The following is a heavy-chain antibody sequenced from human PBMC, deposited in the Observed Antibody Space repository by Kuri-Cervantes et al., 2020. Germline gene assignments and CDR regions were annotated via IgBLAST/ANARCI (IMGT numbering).Heavy chain of an antibody. J-gene: IGHJ4*02. CDR3: ARYPGIAVAGTGGFDY. Sequence: GGSLRLSCAASGFTFSSYWMSWVRQAPGKGLEWVANIKQDGSEKYYADSVKGRFTISRDNAKNSLYLQMNSLRVEDTAVYYCARYPGIAVAGTGGFDYWGQGALVTVSS. CDR1: GFTFSSYW. CDR2: IKQDGSEK. V-gene: IGHV3-7*01. D-gene: IGHD6-19*01.